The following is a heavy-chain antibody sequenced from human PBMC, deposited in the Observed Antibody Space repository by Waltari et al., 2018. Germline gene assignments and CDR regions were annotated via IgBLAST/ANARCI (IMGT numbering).Heavy chain of an antibody. Sequence: QITLKESGPALVKPPQPLTLTCTFSGFSLNSGGVGVGWIRQPPGEALEWLALIYWDDEKFYLPSLKSRLSITKDTTKNQVVLTMTDMDPVDTATYFCAHRRLGQWLSFDFWGPGILVAVSS. CDR3: AHRRLGQWLSFDF. J-gene: IGHJ4*02. CDR1: GFSLNSGGVG. V-gene: IGHV2-5*02. D-gene: IGHD6-19*01. CDR2: IYWDDEK.